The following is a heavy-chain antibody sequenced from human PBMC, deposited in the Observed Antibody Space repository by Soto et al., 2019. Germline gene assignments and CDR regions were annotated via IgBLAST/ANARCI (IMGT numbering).Heavy chain of an antibody. V-gene: IGHV1-69*13. CDR2: IIPIFGTA. CDR3: ARTPEHYDILTGYFPAYGMDA. CDR1: GGTFSSYA. J-gene: IGHJ6*02. D-gene: IGHD3-9*01. Sequence: GASVKVSRKASGGTFSSYAISWVRQAPGQGLEWMGGIIPIFGTANYAQKFQGRVTITADESTSTAYMELSSLRSEDTAVYYCARTPEHYDILTGYFPAYGMDAWGQGTTVTVSS.